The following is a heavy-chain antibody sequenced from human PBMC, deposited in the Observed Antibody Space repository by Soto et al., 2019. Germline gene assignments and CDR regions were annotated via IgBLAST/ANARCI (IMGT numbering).Heavy chain of an antibody. Sequence: DVHLVESGGGLVQPGRSLRLSCAASGFTFDDYAIHWVRQAPGRGLEWVAGISWNGGSIGYADSVKGRFTISRDNAKNSLHLQMNSLRSEDTALYYCANLPLYGSGFDCWGQGTLVTVSS. D-gene: IGHD3-10*01. CDR1: GFTFDDYA. V-gene: IGHV3-9*01. CDR3: ANLPLYGSGFDC. J-gene: IGHJ4*02. CDR2: ISWNGGSI.